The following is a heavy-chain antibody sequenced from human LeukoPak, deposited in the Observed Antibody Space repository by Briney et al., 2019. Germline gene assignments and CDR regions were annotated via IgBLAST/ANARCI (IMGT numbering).Heavy chain of an antibody. CDR3: ARYRRRGTDIVVIPAAHNWFDP. V-gene: IGHV1-18*01. CDR1: GYTFTSYG. CDR2: ISTYSGNT. D-gene: IGHD2-2*01. Sequence: ASVKVSCKASGYTFTSYGISWVRQAPGQGLEWMGWISTYSGNTNYAQKLQGRVTMTTDTSTSTAYMELRSLRSDDTAVYYCARYRRRGTDIVVIPAAHNWFDPWGQGTLVTVSS. J-gene: IGHJ5*02.